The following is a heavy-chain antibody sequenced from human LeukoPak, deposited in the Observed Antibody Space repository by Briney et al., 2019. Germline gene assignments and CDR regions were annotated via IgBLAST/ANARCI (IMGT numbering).Heavy chain of an antibody. CDR2: INHSGST. D-gene: IGHD6-19*01. J-gene: IGHJ4*02. Sequence: PSETLSLTCTVSSGSISGYYWSWIRQPPGKGVEWIGEINHSGSTNYNPSLKSRVTISVDTSKNQFSLKLSSVTAADTAVYYCARDSGYSSGWSWGQGTLVTVSS. CDR1: SGSISGYY. CDR3: ARDSGYSSGWS. V-gene: IGHV4-34*01.